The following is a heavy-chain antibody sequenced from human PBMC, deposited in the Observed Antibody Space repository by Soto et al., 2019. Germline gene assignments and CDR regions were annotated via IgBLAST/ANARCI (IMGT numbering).Heavy chain of an antibody. D-gene: IGHD2-15*01. J-gene: IGHJ5*02. CDR2: IYHSGST. CDR3: ARGILPGYWFDP. Sequence: SETLSLTCAVSGGSISSGGYSWSWIRQPPGKGLEWIGYIYHSGSTYYNPSLKSRVTISVDRSKNQFSLKLSSVAAADTAVYYCARGILPGYWFDPWGQGTLVTVSS. V-gene: IGHV4-30-2*01. CDR1: GGSISSGGYS.